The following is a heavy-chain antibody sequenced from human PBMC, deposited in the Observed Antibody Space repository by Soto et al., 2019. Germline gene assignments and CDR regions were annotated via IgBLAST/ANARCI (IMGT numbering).Heavy chain of an antibody. D-gene: IGHD4-17*01. CDR1: GGSISSSSYY. CDR3: ASNGDYLSEVYYYYYMDV. CDR2: INYSGNT. Sequence: SETLSLTCTVSGGSISSSSYYWGRNRPPQGKGLEWNRSINYSGNTYSNPSLKRRVTISADTSKNQFSLKLSSVTAADTAVYYCASNGDYLSEVYYYYYMDVWGKGTTVTVSS. J-gene: IGHJ6*03. V-gene: IGHV4-39*01.